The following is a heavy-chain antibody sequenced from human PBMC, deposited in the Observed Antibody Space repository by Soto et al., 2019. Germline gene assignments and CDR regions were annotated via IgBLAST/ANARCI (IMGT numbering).Heavy chain of an antibody. CDR2: IIPILGIA. Sequence: QVQLVQSGAEVKKPGSSVKVSCKASGGTFSSYTISWVRQAPGQGLEWMGRIIPILGIANYAQKFPGRVTITADKSTSTAYMELSSLRSEDTAVYYCARPGGLHLGELAFDYWGQGTLVTVSS. V-gene: IGHV1-69*02. CDR3: ARPGGLHLGELAFDY. J-gene: IGHJ4*02. D-gene: IGHD3-16*01. CDR1: GGTFSSYT.